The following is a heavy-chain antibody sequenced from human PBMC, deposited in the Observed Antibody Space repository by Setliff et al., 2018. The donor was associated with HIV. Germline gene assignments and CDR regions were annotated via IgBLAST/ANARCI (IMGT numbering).Heavy chain of an antibody. J-gene: IGHJ5*02. V-gene: IGHV4-4*07. CDR1: GGSLGGYY. Sequence: LSLTCTVSGGSLGGYYWSWIRQPAGKRLEWIGRIFASGTTNYNPSLKGRVSMSIDTSKDQFSLNLNSVTAADTAVYFCARDRSNYGSGSSAYNWFDPWGLGTLVTVSS. CDR3: ARDRSNYGSGSSAYNWFDP. CDR2: IFASGTT. D-gene: IGHD3-10*01.